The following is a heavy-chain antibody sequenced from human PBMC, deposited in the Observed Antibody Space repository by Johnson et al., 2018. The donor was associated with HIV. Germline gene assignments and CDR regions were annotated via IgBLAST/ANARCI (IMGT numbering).Heavy chain of an antibody. CDR3: ARVDRSWAFDI. CDR2: IGTAGDK. Sequence: EQLVESGGGVVQPGRSLRLSCAASGFTFSSYDMHWVRQATGKGLEWVSAIGTAGDKYYPGSVKGRFTISRENAKNSLYLPMNSLSAGDTAVYYCARVDRSWAFDIWGQGTMVTVSS. CDR1: GFTFSSYD. J-gene: IGHJ3*02. D-gene: IGHD3-16*02. V-gene: IGHV3-13*01.